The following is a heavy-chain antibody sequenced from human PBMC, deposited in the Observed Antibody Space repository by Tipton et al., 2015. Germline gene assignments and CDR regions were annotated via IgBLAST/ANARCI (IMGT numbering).Heavy chain of an antibody. CDR2: ISTTSRYI. J-gene: IGHJ4*02. CDR3: ARGPPPPRYFGTIDY. Sequence: LSLTCDVSGGFISSSICCIWVRQAPGKGLEWVSSISTTSRYIYYVDSVKGRFTISRDNAKNSLYLEMNSLRAEDTAVYFCARGPPPPRYFGTIDYWGQGSLVAVSS. CDR1: GGFISSSIC. V-gene: IGHV3-21*06. D-gene: IGHD1-7*01.